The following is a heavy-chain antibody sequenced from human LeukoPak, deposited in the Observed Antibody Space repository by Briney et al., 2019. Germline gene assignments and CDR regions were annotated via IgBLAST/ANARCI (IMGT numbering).Heavy chain of an antibody. Sequence: GGSLRLSCVASGFTFGNYWMNWVRQAPGKGLEWVANIKNDGGATHYLDSVKGRFTISRDNAKSSLYLQMDSLRAEDTAVYYCNGPTYWGQGTLVTVSS. CDR3: NGPTY. V-gene: IGHV3-7*05. J-gene: IGHJ4*02. D-gene: IGHD2-8*01. CDR1: GFTFGNYW. CDR2: IKNDGGAT.